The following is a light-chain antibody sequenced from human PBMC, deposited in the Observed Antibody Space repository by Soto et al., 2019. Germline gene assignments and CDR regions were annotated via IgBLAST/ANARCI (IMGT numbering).Light chain of an antibody. V-gene: IGKV3-15*01. CDR3: HQYNNLWT. CDR1: QSVSSR. J-gene: IGKJ1*01. Sequence: EIGLKQSPATLSGSPGERVTLSFRASQSVSSRLAWYQQKPGQSPRLLIYGASTRATGIPARFSGSGSGTEFTLTISSLQSEDFGVYYCHQYNNLWTFGQGTKVDI. CDR2: GAS.